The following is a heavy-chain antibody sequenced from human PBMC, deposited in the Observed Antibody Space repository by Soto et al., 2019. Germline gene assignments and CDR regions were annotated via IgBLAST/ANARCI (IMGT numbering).Heavy chain of an antibody. CDR2: IIPIFGTT. CDR1: GGTFSSYS. CDR3: AGGGGPGQLVRY. D-gene: IGHD6-6*01. V-gene: IGHV1-69*01. J-gene: IGHJ4*02. Sequence: QVQLVQSGAEVKRPGSSVKVSCKASGGTFSSYSISWVRQAPGQGLEWMGGIIPIFGTTNYAQKFQGIVTITADESTTTAYMGLSSLRSEDTAVYYCAGGGGPGQLVRYWGQGTLVTVSS.